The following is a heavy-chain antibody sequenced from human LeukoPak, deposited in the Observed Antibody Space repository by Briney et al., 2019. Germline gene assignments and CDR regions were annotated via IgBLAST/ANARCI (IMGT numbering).Heavy chain of an antibody. CDR3: AKGYPNYYDSSGYYEGGVFDY. V-gene: IGHV3-23*01. CDR1: GFTFSSYA. CDR2: ISGSGGST. J-gene: IGHJ4*02. D-gene: IGHD3-22*01. Sequence: GGSLRLSCAASGFTFSSYAMSWVRQAPGKGLEWVSAISGSGGSTYYADSVKGRFTISRDNSKNTLYLQMNSLRAEDTAVYYCAKGYPNYYDSSGYYEGGVFDYWGQGTLVTVSS.